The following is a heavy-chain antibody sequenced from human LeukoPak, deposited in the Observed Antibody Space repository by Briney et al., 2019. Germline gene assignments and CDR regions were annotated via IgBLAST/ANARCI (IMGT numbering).Heavy chain of an antibody. CDR1: GYSFADYY. Sequence: ASVKVSCKASGYSFADYYMHWVRQAPGQGLEWMGWINPNSGGTDYAQKFQGRVTMTRDTSISTAYMELSRLRSDDTAVYYCASEYYDSSGYRNFDYWGQGTLVTVSS. CDR2: INPNSGGT. D-gene: IGHD3-22*01. V-gene: IGHV1-2*02. J-gene: IGHJ4*02. CDR3: ASEYYDSSGYRNFDY.